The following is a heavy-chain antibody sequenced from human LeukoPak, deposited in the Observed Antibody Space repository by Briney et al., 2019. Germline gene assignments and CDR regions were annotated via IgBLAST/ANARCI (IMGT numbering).Heavy chain of an antibody. V-gene: IGHV1-69*05. CDR1: GGTFSSYA. CDR3: ASGSGTNWFDP. CDR2: IIPIFGTA. D-gene: IGHD1-26*01. Sequence: SVKVSCKASGGTFSSYAISWVRQAPGQGLEWMGRIIPIFGTANYAQKLQGRVTITTDESTSTAYMEVSSRRSEYTAVYYCASGSGTNWFDPWGQGTLVTVSS. J-gene: IGHJ5*02.